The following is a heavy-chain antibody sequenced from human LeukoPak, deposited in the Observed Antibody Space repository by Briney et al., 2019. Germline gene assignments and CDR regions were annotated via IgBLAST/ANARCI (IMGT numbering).Heavy chain of an antibody. CDR3: AKDEFRDIVVVPAANYKPLDY. Sequence: GGSLRLSCAASGFTFSSYAMSWVRQAPGKGLEWVSAISGSGDNNDNTYYADSVKGQFTISRDNSKNTLYLQMSSLRAEDAAVYYCAKDEFRDIVVVPAANYKPLDYWGQGTLVTVSS. V-gene: IGHV3-23*01. CDR2: ISGSGDNNDNT. J-gene: IGHJ4*02. CDR1: GFTFSSYA. D-gene: IGHD2-2*01.